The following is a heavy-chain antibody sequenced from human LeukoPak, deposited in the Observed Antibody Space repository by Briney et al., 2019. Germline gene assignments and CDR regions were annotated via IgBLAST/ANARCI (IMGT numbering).Heavy chain of an antibody. CDR3: AKDEYSSGSYFSEYYFDY. V-gene: IGHV3-9*01. J-gene: IGHJ4*02. CDR2: ISWNSGSI. Sequence: PGRSLRLSCAASGFTFDDYAMHWVRQAPGKGLEWVSGISWNSGSIGYADSVKGRFTISRDNAKNSLYLQMNSLRAEDTALYYCAKDEYSSGSYFSEYYFDYWGQGTLVTVSS. CDR1: GFTFDDYA. D-gene: IGHD6-19*01.